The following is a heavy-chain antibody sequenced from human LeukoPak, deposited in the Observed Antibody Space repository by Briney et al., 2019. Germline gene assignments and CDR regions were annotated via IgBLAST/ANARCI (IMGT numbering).Heavy chain of an antibody. V-gene: IGHV4-39*02. J-gene: IGHJ4*02. Sequence: SETLSLTCTVSGGSISSSGYYWGWIRQPPGKGLEWIGSIYYSGSTYYNPYLKSRVTISVDTSKNHFSLKLSSVTAADTAVYYCARRYYGSGSSFDYWGQGTLVTVSS. CDR2: IYYSGST. CDR3: ARRYYGSGSSFDY. CDR1: GGSISSSGYY. D-gene: IGHD3-10*01.